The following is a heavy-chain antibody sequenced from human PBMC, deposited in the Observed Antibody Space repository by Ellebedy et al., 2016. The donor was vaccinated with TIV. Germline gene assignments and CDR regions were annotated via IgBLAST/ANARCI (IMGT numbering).Heavy chain of an antibody. Sequence: KFQGRVTITRDTSASTAYMELSSLRSEDTAVYYCARGEAVALYYFDYWGQGTLVTVSS. CDR3: ARGEAVALYYFDY. D-gene: IGHD6-19*01. V-gene: IGHV1-3*01. J-gene: IGHJ4*02.